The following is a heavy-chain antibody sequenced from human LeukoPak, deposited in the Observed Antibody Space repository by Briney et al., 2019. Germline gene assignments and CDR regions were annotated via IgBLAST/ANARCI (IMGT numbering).Heavy chain of an antibody. D-gene: IGHD3-22*01. V-gene: IGHV1-69*05. CDR3: AIDDSSGFSDI. CDR1: GGSSNSYA. Sequence: SVRVSCKASGGSSNSYAISWVRQAPGQGLEWMGGIIPIFGTTNYAQKFQGRVTITTDESSSTVYMQLSSLRSEDTAVYYCAIDDSSGFSDIWGQGTLVTVSS. J-gene: IGHJ4*01. CDR2: IIPIFGTT.